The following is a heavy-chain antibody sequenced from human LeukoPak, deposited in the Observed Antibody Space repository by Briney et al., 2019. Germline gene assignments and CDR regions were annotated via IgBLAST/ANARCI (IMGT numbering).Heavy chain of an antibody. CDR2: INHSGST. V-gene: IGHV4-34*01. J-gene: IGHJ4*02. CDR1: GGSFSGYY. Sequence: SETLSLTCAVYGGSFSGYYWSWIRQPPGKGLEWIGEINHSGSTNYNPSLKGRVTISVDTSKNQFSLKLSSVTAADTAVYYCASPLLDSLGHNWGQGTLVTVSS. CDR3: ASPLLDSLGHN. D-gene: IGHD3-22*01.